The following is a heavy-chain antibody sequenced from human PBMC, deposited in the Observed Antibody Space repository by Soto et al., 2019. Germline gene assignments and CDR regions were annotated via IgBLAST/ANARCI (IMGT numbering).Heavy chain of an antibody. D-gene: IGHD6-13*01. CDR2: ISGNDGKT. Sequence: ASVKVSCKASGYRFTNHGISWVRQAPGQGLEWMGWISGNDGKTKYARKFQGRVTMTTDTSTSTAYMEMNSLRHDDTAVYYCARDHERSSSWYFWFDPWGQGTLVTVSS. J-gene: IGHJ5*02. CDR3: ARDHERSSSWYFWFDP. V-gene: IGHV1-18*01. CDR1: GYRFTNHG.